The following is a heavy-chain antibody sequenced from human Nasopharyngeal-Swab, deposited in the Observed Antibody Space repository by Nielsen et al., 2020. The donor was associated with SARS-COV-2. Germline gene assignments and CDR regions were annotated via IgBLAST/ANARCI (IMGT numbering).Heavy chain of an antibody. CDR1: GAPINSNS. J-gene: IGHJ5*02. V-gene: IGHV4-59*01. CDR2: FYYTGST. CDR3: ARSVSDYTNNDRFDYFDP. Sequence: SETLSPTCTPPGAPINSNSCTWTRPPPGKALDWSRSFYYTGSTNSNPSLKTRVSISVDTSRNQFSLRLSSVTAADTAVYYCARSVSDYTNNDRFDYFDPWGQGSLVTVSS. D-gene: IGHD4-11*01.